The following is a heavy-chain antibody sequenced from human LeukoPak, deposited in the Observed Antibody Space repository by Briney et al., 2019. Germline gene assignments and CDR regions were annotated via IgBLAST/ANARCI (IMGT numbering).Heavy chain of an antibody. J-gene: IGHJ4*02. CDR2: IRYDGSNK. V-gene: IGHV3-30*02. CDR3: ARTLIEYSVSSCYFDY. D-gene: IGHD6-6*01. CDR1: GFTVSSNY. Sequence: GGSLRLSCAASGFTVSSNYMSWVRQAPGKGLEWVAFIRYDGSNKYYADSVKGRFTISRDNSKNTLYLQMNSLRAEDTAVYYCARTLIEYSVSSCYFDYWGQGTLVTVSS.